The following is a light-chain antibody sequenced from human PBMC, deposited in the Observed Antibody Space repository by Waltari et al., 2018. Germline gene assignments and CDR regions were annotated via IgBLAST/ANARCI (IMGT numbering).Light chain of an antibody. J-gene: IGLJ1*01. V-gene: IGLV2-23*02. Sequence: QSALTHPASASGSPGQSITPSSTGTRSAVGIYNLVSWYQQHPGTAPKLMIYEVNARPSGVSNRFSGSKSGNTASLTISGLQPEDEADYYCCSYAGSTTFWVFGTGTKVTVL. CDR1: RSAVGIYNL. CDR3: CSYAGSTTFWV. CDR2: EVN.